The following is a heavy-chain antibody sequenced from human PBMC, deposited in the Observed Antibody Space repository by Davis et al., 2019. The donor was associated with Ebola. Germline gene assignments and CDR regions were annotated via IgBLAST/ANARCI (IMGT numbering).Heavy chain of an antibody. D-gene: IGHD3-22*01. Sequence: GESLKISCAASGFSFSSYWMSWVRQAPGKGLEWVANIKQDGSEKYYVDSVEGRFTISRDNAKNSLYLQMNSLRAEDTAVYYCAREGRRYDSSGYLFLSWYFDLWGRGTLVTVSS. V-gene: IGHV3-7*01. CDR1: GFSFSSYW. J-gene: IGHJ2*01. CDR2: IKQDGSEK. CDR3: AREGRRYDSSGYLFLSWYFDL.